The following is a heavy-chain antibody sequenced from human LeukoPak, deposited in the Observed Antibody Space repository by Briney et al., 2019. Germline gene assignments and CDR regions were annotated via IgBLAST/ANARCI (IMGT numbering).Heavy chain of an antibody. D-gene: IGHD3-22*01. Sequence: SQTLSLTCAVSGGSISSGGYSWSWIRQPPGKGLVWIGYIYHSGSTYYNPSLKSRVTISVDRSKNQFSLKLSPVTAADTAVYYCARFYDSSGYYYFDYWGQGTLVTVSS. CDR2: IYHSGST. V-gene: IGHV4-30-2*01. CDR1: GGSISSGGYS. J-gene: IGHJ4*02. CDR3: ARFYDSSGYYYFDY.